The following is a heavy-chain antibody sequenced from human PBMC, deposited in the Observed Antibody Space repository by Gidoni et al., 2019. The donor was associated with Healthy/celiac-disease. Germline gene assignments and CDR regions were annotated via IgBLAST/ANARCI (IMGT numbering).Heavy chain of an antibody. CDR1: GYSISSGYY. CDR3: ARLEAVAGTFDY. CDR2: IYHSGST. Sequence: QVQLQESGPGLVKPSETLSLTCTVSGYSISSGYYWGWIRQPPGKGLEWIGSIYHSGSTYYNPSLKSRVTISVDTSKNQFSLKLSSVTAADTAVYYCARLEAVAGTFDYWGQGTLVTVSS. J-gene: IGHJ4*02. V-gene: IGHV4-38-2*02. D-gene: IGHD6-19*01.